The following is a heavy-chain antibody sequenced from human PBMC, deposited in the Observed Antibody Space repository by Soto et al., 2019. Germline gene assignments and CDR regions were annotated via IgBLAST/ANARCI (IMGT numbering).Heavy chain of an antibody. J-gene: IGHJ1*01. CDR1: GFTFSGYS. CDR3: TQHPYVDCIFYFQH. V-gene: IGHV3-23*01. D-gene: IGHD3-9*01. Sequence: EVHLLESGGALVQPGGSLSLSCAASGFTFSGYSMSWVRQSARKGLEWVASILGSDGSTFYADSVKGRFTISRDDSKNTLFLEMKSLGPEDTAVYFCTQHPYVDCIFYFQHWGQGTLVAVSS. CDR2: ILGSDGST.